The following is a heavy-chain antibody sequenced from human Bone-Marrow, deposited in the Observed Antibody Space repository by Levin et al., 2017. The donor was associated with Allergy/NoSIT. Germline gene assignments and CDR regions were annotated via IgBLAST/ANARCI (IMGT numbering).Heavy chain of an antibody. Sequence: SETLSLTCTVSGASVSSDTYYWSWIRQPPGKGLEWIGYISSSGSTSYNPSLMSRVTMSVHTSKNQFSLKLTSVTPADTAVYYCARDDYSDFTGWVWGQGSLVTVSS. D-gene: IGHD3-9*01. J-gene: IGHJ4*02. CDR2: ISSSGST. CDR1: GASVSSDTYY. CDR3: ARDDYSDFTGWV. V-gene: IGHV4-61*01.